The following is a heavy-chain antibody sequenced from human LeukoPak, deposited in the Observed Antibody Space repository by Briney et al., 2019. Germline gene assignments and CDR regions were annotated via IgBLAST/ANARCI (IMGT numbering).Heavy chain of an antibody. Sequence: SVNVPCKASGYTFTGYHTHWVRQAPGQGLEWVGWINSNTGGTNYAQKLQGRVTLARDTSITTAYMEMISLRSDDTAVYYCARDRPGYSSWFDPWGQGTLVTVSS. CDR2: INSNTGGT. V-gene: IGHV1-2*02. CDR3: ARDRPGYSSWFDP. CDR1: GYTFTGYH. D-gene: IGHD6-19*01. J-gene: IGHJ5*02.